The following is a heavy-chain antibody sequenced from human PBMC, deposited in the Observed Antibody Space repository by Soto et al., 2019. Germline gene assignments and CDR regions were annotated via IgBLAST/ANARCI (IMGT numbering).Heavy chain of an antibody. CDR1: GFTFSSYA. CDR3: AKRGYTYGSAMDV. CDR2: ISASGGST. D-gene: IGHD5-18*01. V-gene: IGHV3-23*01. J-gene: IGHJ6*02. Sequence: LRLSCAASGFTFSSYAMSWVRQAPGKGLEWVSAISASGGSTYYADSVKGRFTISRDNSKNTLYLQMNSLRAEDTAVYYCAKRGYTYGSAMDVWGQGTTVTVSS.